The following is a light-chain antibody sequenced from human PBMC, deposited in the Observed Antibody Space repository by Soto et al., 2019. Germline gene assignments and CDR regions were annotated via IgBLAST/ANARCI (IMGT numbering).Light chain of an antibody. CDR1: QTIVRF. V-gene: IGKV1-39*01. CDR3: HHSFNTPRT. J-gene: IGKJ1*01. Sequence: DIQMTQSPSSLSASVGDRVTMTCRASQTIVRFLNWYQHKPGKPPRLLIYATSTLQSGVPSRFSGSGYGTEFTLTISSLQPEDFATYSCHHSFNTPRTFGPGTKVEMK. CDR2: ATS.